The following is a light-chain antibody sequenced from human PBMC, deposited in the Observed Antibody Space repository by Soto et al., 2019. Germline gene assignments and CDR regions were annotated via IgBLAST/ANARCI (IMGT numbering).Light chain of an antibody. J-gene: IGKJ2*01. V-gene: IGKV1-39*01. CDR1: QSISNY. CDR2: AAS. Sequence: DIQMTQSPSSLSAPVGDRVTIICRASQSISNYLNWYQQKPGKAPKLLIYAASTLQSGIPLRFSGSGSGTDFTLTISSLQPDDFATYYCQQSYRTPRTFGQGTKLEIK. CDR3: QQSYRTPRT.